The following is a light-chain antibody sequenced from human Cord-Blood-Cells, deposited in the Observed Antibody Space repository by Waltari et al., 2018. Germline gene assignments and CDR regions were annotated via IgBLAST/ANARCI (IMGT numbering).Light chain of an antibody. CDR3: QSYDSSLGGSV. Sequence: QSVLTQPPSVSGAPGQRVTISCTGSSSNIGAGYDVHWYRQLPGTAPKLLIWGNSNRPAGVTARFSGSTSGASASPAMTGVQAEDEADYYCQSYDSSLGGSVFGGETKLTVL. CDR1: SSNIGAGYD. V-gene: IGLV1-40*01. CDR2: GNS. J-gene: IGLJ3*02.